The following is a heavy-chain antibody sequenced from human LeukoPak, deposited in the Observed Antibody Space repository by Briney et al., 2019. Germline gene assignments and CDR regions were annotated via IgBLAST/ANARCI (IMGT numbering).Heavy chain of an antibody. CDR3: ARVTGPAPPSWFEP. CDR2: VYYSGST. CDR1: GGSVSSGSYY. J-gene: IGHJ5*02. Sequence: SETLSLTCTVSGGSVSSGSYYWSWIRQPPGKGLEWIGYVYYSGSTNYNPSLKSRVTISVDTSKNQFSLKLSSVTAADTAVYYCARVTGPAPPSWFEPWGQGTLVTVSS. V-gene: IGHV4-61*01. D-gene: IGHD3-10*01.